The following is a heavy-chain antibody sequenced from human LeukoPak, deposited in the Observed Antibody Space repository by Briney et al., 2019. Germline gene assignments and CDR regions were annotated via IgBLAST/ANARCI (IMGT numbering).Heavy chain of an antibody. CDR2: ISGSGGST. CDR3: AKLPYCSSTSCLNDGYWFDR. CDR1: GFTFSSYA. D-gene: IGHD2-2*01. V-gene: IGHV3-23*01. Sequence: HPGGSLRLSCAASGFTFSSYAMSWVRQAPGKGLEWVSAISGSGGSTYYADSVKGRFTISRDNSKNTLYLQMNSLRAEDTAVYYCAKLPYCSSTSCLNDGYWFDRWGQGTLVTVSS. J-gene: IGHJ5*02.